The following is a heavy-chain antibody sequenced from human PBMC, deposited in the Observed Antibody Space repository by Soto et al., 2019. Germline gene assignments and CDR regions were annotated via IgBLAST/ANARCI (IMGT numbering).Heavy chain of an antibody. Sequence: GGSLRLSCAASGFTFSSYGMHWVRQAPGKGLEWVAVIWYDGSNKYYADSVKGRFTISRDNSKNTLYLQMNSLRAEDTAVYYCARAPPRAGYSSGWYYFDYWGQGTLVTVSS. V-gene: IGHV3-33*01. CDR3: ARAPPRAGYSSGWYYFDY. CDR2: IWYDGSNK. CDR1: GFTFSSYG. D-gene: IGHD6-19*01. J-gene: IGHJ4*02.